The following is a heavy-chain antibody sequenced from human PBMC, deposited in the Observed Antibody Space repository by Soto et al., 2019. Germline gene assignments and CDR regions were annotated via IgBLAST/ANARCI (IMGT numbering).Heavy chain of an antibody. V-gene: IGHV3-23*01. D-gene: IGHD2-15*01. CDR2: ISGSGGST. CDR3: AKDRLRDIVVPDY. Sequence: PGGSLRLSCAASGFTFSSYAMSWVRQAPGKGLEWVSAISGSGGSTYYAEYVKGRFTISRDNSKNTLYLQMNSLRAEDTAVYYCAKDRLRDIVVPDYWGQGTLVTVSS. J-gene: IGHJ4*02. CDR1: GFTFSSYA.